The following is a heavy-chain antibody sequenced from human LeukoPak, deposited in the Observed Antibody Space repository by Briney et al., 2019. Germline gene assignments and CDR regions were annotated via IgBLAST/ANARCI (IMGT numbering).Heavy chain of an antibody. V-gene: IGHV1-69*01. J-gene: IGHJ5*02. CDR3: ARDDSSGYYFYWFDP. D-gene: IGHD3-22*01. Sequence: SVKVSCKASGGTFSSYAISWVRQAPGQGLEWMGGIIPIFGTANYAQKFQGRVTITADESTSTAYMELSSLRSEDTAVYYCARDDSSGYYFYWFDPWGQGALVTVSS. CDR1: GGTFSSYA. CDR2: IIPIFGTA.